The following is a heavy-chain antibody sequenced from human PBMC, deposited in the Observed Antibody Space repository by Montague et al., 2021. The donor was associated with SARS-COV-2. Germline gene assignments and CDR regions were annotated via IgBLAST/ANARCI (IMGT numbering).Heavy chain of an antibody. V-gene: IGHV4-39*01. CDR3: ARPLVRGVTKAFDI. J-gene: IGHJ3*02. CDR1: GGSITRNYY. Sequence: SETLSLTCTVSGGSITRNYYWGWIRQPPGKGLEWVGNIYYSGTTFINPSLDSRVTISVDASKNHFSLNLTSVTAADTAVYYCARPLVRGVTKAFDIWGQGALVIVSS. CDR2: IYYSGTT. D-gene: IGHD3-10*01.